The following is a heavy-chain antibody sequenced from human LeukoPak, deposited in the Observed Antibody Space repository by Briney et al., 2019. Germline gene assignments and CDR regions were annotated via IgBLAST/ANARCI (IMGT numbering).Heavy chain of an antibody. Sequence: ASVKVSCKASGYTFTSYAMNWVRQAPGQGLEWMGWMSPNSGNTGSAQKFQGRVTFTRDTSISTSFMELSSLRSEDTAIYYCARGRPDTSVPRTYYMDVWGKGTTVTVSS. V-gene: IGHV1-8*03. CDR2: MSPNSGNT. J-gene: IGHJ6*03. CDR1: GYTFTSYA. D-gene: IGHD5-18*01. CDR3: ARGRPDTSVPRTYYMDV.